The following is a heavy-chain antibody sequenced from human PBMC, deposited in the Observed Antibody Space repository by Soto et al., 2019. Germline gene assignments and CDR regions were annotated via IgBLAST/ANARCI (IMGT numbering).Heavy chain of an antibody. CDR1: GGTFSSYA. CDR3: ARDSGRYSGYRSYFDY. J-gene: IGHJ4*02. Sequence: SVKVSCKASGGTFSSYAISWVRQAPGQGLEWMGGIIPIFGTANYAQKFQGRVTITADESTSTAYMELSSLRSEDTAVYYCARDSGRYSGYRSYFDYWGQGTLVTVSS. D-gene: IGHD5-12*01. V-gene: IGHV1-69*13. CDR2: IIPIFGTA.